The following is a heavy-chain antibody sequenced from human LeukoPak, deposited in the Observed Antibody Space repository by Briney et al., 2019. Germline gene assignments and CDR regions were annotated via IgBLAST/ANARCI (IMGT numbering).Heavy chain of an antibody. D-gene: IGHD2-15*01. CDR2: ISDNGGNT. CDR1: GFTFSIYG. CDR3: AKKMRGSGGSFDY. V-gene: IGHV3-23*01. J-gene: IGHJ4*02. Sequence: PGGSLRLSCAASGFTFSIYGMGWVRQAPGKGLEWVSSISDNGGNTYYADSAKGRFTISRDNSKNTLYLQMNSLRAEDTAVYYCAKKMRGSGGSFDYWGQGTLVTVSS.